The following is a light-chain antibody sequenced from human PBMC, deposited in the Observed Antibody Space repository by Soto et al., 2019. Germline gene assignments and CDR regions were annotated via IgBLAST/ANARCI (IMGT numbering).Light chain of an antibody. CDR3: CSYAGSSTWV. V-gene: IGLV2-23*01. CDR1: NSDVGGYNL. CDR2: EGS. Sequence: QSALTQPAYVSGSLGQSITISCTGTNSDVGGYNLVSWYQQHPGKAPKLMNYEGSKRPSGVSNRFSGSKSGNTASLTISGLQAEDEADYYCCSYAGSSTWVFGGGTKMTVL. J-gene: IGLJ3*02.